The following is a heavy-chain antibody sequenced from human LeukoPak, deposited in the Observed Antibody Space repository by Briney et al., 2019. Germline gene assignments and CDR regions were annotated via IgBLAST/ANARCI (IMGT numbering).Heavy chain of an antibody. Sequence: SETLSLTCTVSGGSISSSNYYWAWIRQPPGKGLECIGSIYYGGSTYYNPSLKSRVTISVDTSKNQFFLKVNFVTATDTAVYYCAKWPIDWGQGTLVTVSS. D-gene: IGHD2-8*01. CDR1: GGSISSSNYY. J-gene: IGHJ4*02. CDR2: IYYGGST. V-gene: IGHV4-39*01. CDR3: AKWPID.